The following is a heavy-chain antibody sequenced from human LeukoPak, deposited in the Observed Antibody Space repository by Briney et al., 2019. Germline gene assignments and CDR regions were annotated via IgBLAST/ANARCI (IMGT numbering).Heavy chain of an antibody. J-gene: IGHJ4*02. CDR1: GGSISSYY. CDR2: IYYSGST. D-gene: IGHD2-21*02. CDR3: ARAVGDNGFDY. Sequence: PSETLSLTCTVSGGSISSYYWSWIRQPPGKGLEWIGYIYYSGSTYYNPSLKSRVTISVDTSKNQFSLKLSSVTAADTAVYYCARAVGDNGFDYWGQGTLVTVSS. V-gene: IGHV4-59*08.